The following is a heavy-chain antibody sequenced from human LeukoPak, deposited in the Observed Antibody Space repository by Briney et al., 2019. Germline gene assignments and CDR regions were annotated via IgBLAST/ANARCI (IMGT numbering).Heavy chain of an antibody. J-gene: IGHJ4*02. CDR3: VRGLYCSGGSCYGFEDY. CDR2: INTNTGNP. D-gene: IGHD2-15*01. V-gene: IGHV7-4-1*02. Sequence: GASVKVSCKASGYTFTSYAMNWVRQAPGQGLEWMGWINTNTGNPTYAQGFTGRFVFSLDTSVSTAYLQISSLKAEDTAVYYCVRGLYCSGGSCYGFEDYWGQGTLVTVSS. CDR1: GYTFTSYA.